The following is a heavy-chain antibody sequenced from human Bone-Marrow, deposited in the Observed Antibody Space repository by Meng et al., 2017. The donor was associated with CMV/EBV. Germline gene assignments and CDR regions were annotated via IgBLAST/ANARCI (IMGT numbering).Heavy chain of an antibody. CDR1: EFTFDDYA. CDR2: ISWNSAIR. V-gene: IGHV3-9*01. J-gene: IGHJ6*01. D-gene: IGHD3-3*01. Sequence: GGSLRLSCAASEFTFDDYAMHWVRQPPGRGLEWVSAISWNSAIRDYAGSVKGRFIISRDNAKKTLYLQMNTLRIEDTALYYCARAQKSALMTGMGVWGQGTTVTVSS. CDR3: ARAQKSALMTGMGV.